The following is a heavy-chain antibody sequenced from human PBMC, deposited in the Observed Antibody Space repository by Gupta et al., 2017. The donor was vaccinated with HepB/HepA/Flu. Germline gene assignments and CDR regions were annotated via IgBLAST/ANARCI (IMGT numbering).Heavy chain of an antibody. CDR1: GFTFNVHY. J-gene: IGHJ4*02. CDR2: INPGGSDK. CDR3: ASWGGNSHD. Sequence: EVQLVESGGDLVQPGGSLRLSCAGSGFTFNVHYRNWIGKYQGKGLEWVAIINPGGSDKQYIDSGKGRFTISRDNAKNSVDLQMDSLRAEDTAVYYCASWGGNSHDWGQGTLVTVSS. D-gene: IGHD3-16*01. V-gene: IGHV3-7*01.